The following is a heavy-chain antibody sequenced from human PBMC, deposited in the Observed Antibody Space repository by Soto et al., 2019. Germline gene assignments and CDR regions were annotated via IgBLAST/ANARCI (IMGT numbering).Heavy chain of an antibody. V-gene: IGHV1-69*01. CDR3: ATGAPRGSGSRRWGFDY. Sequence: QVQLVQSGAEVKKPGSSVKVSCKASGDTFSSYAISCVRQAPGQGLEWMGGIIPFFGTATYAQEFQGTVPITADEAASTAYMERSSLRSEDTAVYYCATGAPRGSGSRRWGFDYWGQGTLVNVSS. CDR2: IIPFFGTA. J-gene: IGHJ4*02. D-gene: IGHD3-10*01. CDR1: GDTFSSYA.